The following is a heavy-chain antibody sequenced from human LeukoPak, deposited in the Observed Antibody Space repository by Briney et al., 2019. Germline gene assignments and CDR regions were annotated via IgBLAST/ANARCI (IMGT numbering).Heavy chain of an antibody. CDR1: GFTFSSYG. CDR3: ARGSPADY. J-gene: IGHJ4*02. Sequence: GTSLRLSCVASGFTFSSYGMHWVRQAPGKGLEWVAVIWYDGSNKYYADSVKGRFTISRDSSKNTVYLQMNSLTVEDTAVYYCARGSPADYWGQGTLVTVSS. CDR2: IWYDGSNK. V-gene: IGHV3-33*01.